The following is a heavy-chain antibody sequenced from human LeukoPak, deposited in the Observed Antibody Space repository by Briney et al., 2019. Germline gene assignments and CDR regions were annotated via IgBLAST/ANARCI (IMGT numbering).Heavy chain of an antibody. CDR1: GFTFSSYA. CDR2: ISGSGGST. J-gene: IGHJ4*02. D-gene: IGHD2-15*01. CDR3: AKALRYCSGGSCYSGFAYYFDY. Sequence: QAGGSLRLSCAASGFTFSSYAMSWVRQAPGKGLEWVSAISGSGGSTYYADSVKGRFTISRDNSKNTLYLQMNSLRAEDTAVYYCAKALRYCSGGSCYSGFAYYFDYWGQGTLVTVSS. V-gene: IGHV3-23*01.